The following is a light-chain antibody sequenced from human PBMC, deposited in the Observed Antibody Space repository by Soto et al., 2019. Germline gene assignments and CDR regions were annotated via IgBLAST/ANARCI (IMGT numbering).Light chain of an antibody. CDR2: EVT. V-gene: IGLV2-14*01. Sequence: QSVLTQPASVSGSPGQSITISCTVTSSDVGAYNYVSWYQHHPGKVPKLLIYEVTNRPSGVSDRFSGSKSGNTASLTISGLQAEDEADYYCSSKGDSSTLFVFGTGTKVTVL. CDR3: SSKGDSSTLFV. CDR1: SSDVGAYNY. J-gene: IGLJ1*01.